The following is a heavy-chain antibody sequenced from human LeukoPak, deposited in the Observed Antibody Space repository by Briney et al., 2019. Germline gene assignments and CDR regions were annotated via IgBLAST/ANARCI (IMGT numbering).Heavy chain of an antibody. CDR1: GFTFSSYE. D-gene: IGHD5-12*01. Sequence: GGSLRLSCAASGFTFSSYEMNWVRQAPGKGLEWVSHISSSGSTIYYADSVKGRFTISRDNAKNSLYLQMNSLRAEDTAVYYCARDREEVAMSGDYWGQGTLVTVSS. V-gene: IGHV3-48*03. CDR3: ARDREEVAMSGDY. J-gene: IGHJ4*02. CDR2: ISSSGSTI.